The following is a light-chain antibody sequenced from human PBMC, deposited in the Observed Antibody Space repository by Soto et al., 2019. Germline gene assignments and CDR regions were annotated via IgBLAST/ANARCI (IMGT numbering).Light chain of an antibody. V-gene: IGLV2-14*01. J-gene: IGLJ1*01. Sequence: QSALTQPASVSGSPGQSLTISCTGTSSDVGGYNYVSWYQQHPGKAPKLMIYDVSNRPSGVSNRFSGSKSGNTASLTISGLQAEDEADDYCSSYTRSSTYVFGNGTKLTVL. CDR2: DVS. CDR3: SSYTRSSTYV. CDR1: SSDVGGYNY.